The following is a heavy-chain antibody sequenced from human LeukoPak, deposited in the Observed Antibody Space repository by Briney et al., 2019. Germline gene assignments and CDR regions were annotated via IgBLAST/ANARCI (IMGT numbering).Heavy chain of an antibody. J-gene: IGHJ5*02. CDR2: IKQDGTEK. D-gene: IGHD3-22*01. Sequence: GGSLRLSRAASGFTFSTYWMTWVRQAPGKGLEWVANIKQDGTEKHYVDSVKGRFTVSRDNAKNSLYLQMNSLRADDTAVYFCARHKTMIVVAPGDAWGQGTLVTVSS. CDR3: ARHKTMIVVAPGDA. CDR1: GFTFSTYW. V-gene: IGHV3-7*01.